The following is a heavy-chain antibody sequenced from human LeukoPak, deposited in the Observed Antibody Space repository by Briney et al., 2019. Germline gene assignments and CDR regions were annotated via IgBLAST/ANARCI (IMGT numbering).Heavy chain of an antibody. CDR2: VHPNSGST. CDR3: ARDLKAASTPDY. V-gene: IGHV1-2*02. CDR1: GYSFTDYY. J-gene: IGHJ4*02. D-gene: IGHD2-15*01. Sequence: ASVKVSCKASGYSFTDYYMHWVRQAPGQGLEWMGWVHPNSGSTNYAQQFQGRVTMTRDTSISTAYMELSSLRSDDTAVYYCARDLKAASTPDYWGQGTLVTVSS.